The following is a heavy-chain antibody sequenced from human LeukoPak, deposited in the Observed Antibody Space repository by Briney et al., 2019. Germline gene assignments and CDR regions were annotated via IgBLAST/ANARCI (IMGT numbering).Heavy chain of an antibody. D-gene: IGHD6-19*01. CDR1: GFSLTNARMG. V-gene: IGHV2-26*01. J-gene: IGHJ4*02. CDR3: AHRSRYSSGWYYFDY. Sequence: ESGPTLVNPTETLTLTCTVSGFSLTNARMGVSRIRQPPGKALEWLAHIFSNDEKSYSTSLRSRLTISKDTSKNQVVLTMTNMDPVDTATYYCAHRSRYSSGWYYFDYWGQGTLVTVSS. CDR2: IFSNDEK.